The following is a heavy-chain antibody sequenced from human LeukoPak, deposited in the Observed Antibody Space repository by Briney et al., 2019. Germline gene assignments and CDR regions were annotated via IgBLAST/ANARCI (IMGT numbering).Heavy chain of an antibody. J-gene: IGHJ3*02. D-gene: IGHD3-22*01. CDR1: GFTFSSYA. CDR2: ISGSGGST. CDR3: ARDRVPYDSSGYYDAFDI. Sequence: GGSLRLSCAASGFTFSSYAMSWVRQAPGKGLEWVSAISGSGGSTYYADSVKGRFTISRDNSKNTLYLQMNSLRAEDTAVYYCARDRVPYDSSGYYDAFDIWGQGTMVTVSS. V-gene: IGHV3-23*01.